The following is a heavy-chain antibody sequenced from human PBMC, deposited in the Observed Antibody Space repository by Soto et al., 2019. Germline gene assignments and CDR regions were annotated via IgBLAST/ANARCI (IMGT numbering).Heavy chain of an antibody. Sequence: GGSLRLSCAASGFTLRNYEMNWVRQAPGKGLEWISKISGSNNNIYYADSVGGRFTISRDNAKNSLYLQMNSLRAEDTAIYYCASERLCGADCYFFDNWGQGTQVTVYS. D-gene: IGHD2-21*02. CDR2: ISGSNNNI. CDR3: ASERLCGADCYFFDN. J-gene: IGHJ4*02. CDR1: GFTLRNYE. V-gene: IGHV3-48*03.